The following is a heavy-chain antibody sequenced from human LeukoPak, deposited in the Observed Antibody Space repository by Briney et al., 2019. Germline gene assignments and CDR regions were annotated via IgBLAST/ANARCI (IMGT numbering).Heavy chain of an antibody. J-gene: IGHJ3*02. CDR3: ARATVTTDAFDI. D-gene: IGHD4-17*01. V-gene: IGHV1-46*01. CDR2: INPSGGST. Sequence: ASVKVSCKASGYTFTSYYMHWVRQAPGQGLEWMGIINPSGGSTGYAQKFQGRVTMTRDTSTSTVYMELSSLRSEDTAVYYCARATVTTDAFDIWGQGTMVTVSS. CDR1: GYTFTSYY.